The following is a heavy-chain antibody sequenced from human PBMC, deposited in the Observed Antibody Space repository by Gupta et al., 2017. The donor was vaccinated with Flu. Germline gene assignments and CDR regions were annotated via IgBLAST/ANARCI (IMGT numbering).Heavy chain of an antibody. CDR3: ARKGRGVLVGLDS. J-gene: IGHJ5*01. V-gene: IGHV4-34*01. CDR1: GGSLGGHF. CDR2: INESGFS. Sequence: QVQLQQWGAGMLKPSETLFLTCGVHGGSLGGHFWNWIRQPPGKGLEWLGEINESGFSNYSPSLKSRITLSVETSKNQFFLNLTSVTAADTAIYYCARKGRGVLVGLDSWGQGALVTVSS. D-gene: IGHD3-16*02.